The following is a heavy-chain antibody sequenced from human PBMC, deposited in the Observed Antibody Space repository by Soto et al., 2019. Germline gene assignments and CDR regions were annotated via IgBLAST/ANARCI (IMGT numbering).Heavy chain of an antibody. J-gene: IGHJ4*02. CDR2: ISYDGSNK. CDR1: GFTFSSYA. D-gene: IGHD4-17*01. CDR3: ARDKPEYGDYMRPFDY. Sequence: QVQLVESGGGVVQPGRSLRLSCEASGFTFSSYAMHWVRQAPGKELEWVAVISYDGSNKYYADSVKGRFTISRDHSKTALYLQMNSLRAEDTAVYYCARDKPEYGDYMRPFDYWGQGTVVTFSS. V-gene: IGHV3-30-3*01.